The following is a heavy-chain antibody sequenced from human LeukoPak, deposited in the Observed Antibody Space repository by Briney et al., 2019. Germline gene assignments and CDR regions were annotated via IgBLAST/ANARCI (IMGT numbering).Heavy chain of an antibody. V-gene: IGHV1-18*01. Sequence: GASVKASCKASDYTFTSYGISWVRQAPGQGLEWMGWINADNGNTRYAQKLQGRVTMTTDTSTTTAYMDLRSLGSDDTAVYYCARDADGSGTLLDYWGQGTLVTVSS. J-gene: IGHJ4*02. CDR2: INADNGNT. CDR3: ARDADGSGTLLDY. D-gene: IGHD3-10*01. CDR1: DYTFTSYG.